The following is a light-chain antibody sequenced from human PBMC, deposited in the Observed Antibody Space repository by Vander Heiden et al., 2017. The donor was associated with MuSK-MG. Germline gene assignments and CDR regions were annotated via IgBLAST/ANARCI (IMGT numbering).Light chain of an antibody. CDR1: SSDVGSYNL. CDR3: CSYSGRNTLL. Sequence: QSALTQPASVSGSPGQSITISCTGTSSDVGSYNLVSWYQQHPGKAPKLLTYEGDKRPSGVSHRFSGSTSGNTASLTISGLKAEDEADYYCCSYSGRNTLLFGGGTKLTVL. J-gene: IGLJ2*01. V-gene: IGLV2-23*01. CDR2: EGD.